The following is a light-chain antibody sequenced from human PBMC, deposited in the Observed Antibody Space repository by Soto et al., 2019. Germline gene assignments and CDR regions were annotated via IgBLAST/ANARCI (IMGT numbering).Light chain of an antibody. CDR2: DNN. J-gene: IGLJ2*01. CDR3: GTWYSSLSAGV. Sequence: QSVLTQPPSVSAAPGQTVTISCSGSSSNIGNNYVSWYQQLPGTAPKLLIYDNNKRPSGIPDRFSGSKSGTSATLGITGLQTGDEAAYYCGTWYSSLSAGVFGGGTKLTVL. V-gene: IGLV1-51*01. CDR1: SSNIGNNY.